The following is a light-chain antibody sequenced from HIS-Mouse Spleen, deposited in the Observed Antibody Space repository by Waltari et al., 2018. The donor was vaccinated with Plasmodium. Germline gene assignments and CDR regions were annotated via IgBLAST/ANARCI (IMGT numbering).Light chain of an antibody. Sequence: QSVLTQPPSASGTPGQRVTISCSGSSSNIGSNTVNWYQQLPGTAPKLLIYSSNRRPSGIPDRFAGSSPGTSASLAISGLQSEDEADYYCAAWDDSLNGAVFGGGTQLTVL. V-gene: IGLV1-44*01. CDR2: SSN. CDR1: SSNIGSNT. J-gene: IGLJ7*01. CDR3: AAWDDSLNGAV.